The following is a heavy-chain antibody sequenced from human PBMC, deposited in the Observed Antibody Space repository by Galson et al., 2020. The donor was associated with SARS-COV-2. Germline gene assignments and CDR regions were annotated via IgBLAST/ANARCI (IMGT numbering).Heavy chain of an antibody. V-gene: IGHV3-33*01. D-gene: IGHD3-10*01. Sequence: GGSLRLSCAASGFTFSSYGMHWVRQAPGKGLAWVAVIWYDGSNKYYADSVKGRFTISRDNSKNTLYLQMNSLRAEDTAVYYCAREGYYGSGSYYLDYYYYYGMDVWGQGTTVTASS. CDR3: AREGYYGSGSYYLDYYYYYGMDV. CDR2: IWYDGSNK. CDR1: GFTFSSYG. J-gene: IGHJ6*02.